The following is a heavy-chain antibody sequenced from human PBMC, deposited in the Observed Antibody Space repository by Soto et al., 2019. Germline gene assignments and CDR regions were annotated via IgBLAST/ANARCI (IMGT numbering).Heavy chain of an antibody. V-gene: IGHV3-48*02. Sequence: GGSLRLSCAASGFTFSSYSMNWVRQAPGKGLEWVSYISSSSSTIYYADSVKGRFTISRDNAKNSLYLQMNSLRDEDTAVYYCARDAPFPYSSSQPAGDNWFDPWGQGTLVTVSS. J-gene: IGHJ5*02. CDR1: GFTFSSYS. CDR3: ARDAPFPYSSSQPAGDNWFDP. CDR2: ISSSSSTI. D-gene: IGHD6-13*01.